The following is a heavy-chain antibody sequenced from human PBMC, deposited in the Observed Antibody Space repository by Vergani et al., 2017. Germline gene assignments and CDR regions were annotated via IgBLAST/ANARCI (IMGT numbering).Heavy chain of an antibody. CDR2: IYSGGST. CDR3: ARDRGPRRRYIDYYYGMDV. Sequence: EVQLVESGGGLIQPGGSLRLSCAASGFTVSSNYMSWVRQAPGKGLEWVSVIYSGGSTYYADSVKGRFTISRDNSKNTLYLQMNSLRAEDTAVYYCARDRGPRRRYIDYYYGMDVWGQGTTVTVSS. J-gene: IGHJ6*02. CDR1: GFTVSSNY. V-gene: IGHV3-53*01. D-gene: IGHD1-1*01.